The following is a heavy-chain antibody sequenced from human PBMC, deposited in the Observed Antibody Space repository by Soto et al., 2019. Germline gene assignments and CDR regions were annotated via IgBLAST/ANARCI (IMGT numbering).Heavy chain of an antibody. V-gene: IGHV1-69*12. Sequence: QVQLVQSGAEVKKPGSSVKVSCKASGGTFSNYALSWVRQAPGQGLEWMGDIIPIFGTTNNAQKFQGRVTSTADEHTTAAYMWLGSRRAEGTAGCYGASRGERDYGGTSGYGWGQGALVTGSS. CDR2: IIPIFGTT. D-gene: IGHD2-2*01. J-gene: IGHJ1*01. CDR1: GGTFSNYA. CDR3: ASRGERDYGGTSGYG.